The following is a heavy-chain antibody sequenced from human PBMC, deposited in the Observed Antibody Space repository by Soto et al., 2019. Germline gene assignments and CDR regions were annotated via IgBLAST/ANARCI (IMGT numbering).Heavy chain of an antibody. CDR3: ARGISTTRYYYYYGMDV. J-gene: IGHJ6*02. CDR2: INPSGGIT. Sequence: ASVKVSCKASGYTLTGYYLHWVRQAPGQGPEWMGIINPSGGITNDAQKFQDRVTMTSDTSMSTVYMELSSLRSEDTAVYYCARGISTTRYYYYYGMDVWGQGTTVTVSS. D-gene: IGHD2-2*01. CDR1: GYTLTGYY. V-gene: IGHV1-46*01.